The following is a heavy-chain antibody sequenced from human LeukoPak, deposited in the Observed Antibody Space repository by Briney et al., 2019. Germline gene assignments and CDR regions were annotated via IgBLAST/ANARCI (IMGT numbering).Heavy chain of an antibody. V-gene: IGHV1-24*01. D-gene: IGHD6-13*01. CDR3: ATVKKQLTPYYFDY. CDR1: GYTLTELS. CDR2: FDPEDGET. J-gene: IGHJ4*02. Sequence: ASVKVSCKVSGYTLTELSMHWVRQAPGKGLEWMGGFDPEDGETIYAQKFQGRVTMTEDTSTDTAYMELSSLRSEDTAVYYCATVKKQLTPYYFDYWGQGTLVTVSS.